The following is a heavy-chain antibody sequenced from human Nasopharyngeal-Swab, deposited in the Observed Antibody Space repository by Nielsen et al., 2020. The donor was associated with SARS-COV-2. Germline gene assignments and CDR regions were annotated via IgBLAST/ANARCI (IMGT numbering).Heavy chain of an antibody. CDR2: ISGGGDST. Sequence: GESLKISCAASGFSFNSFAMRWVRQAPGKGLEWVSGISGGGDSTHYADSVKGRFTISRDNSRKTLYLQMNSLRAEDTAVYHCAKANTRDFDYWGQGTLVTVSS. CDR1: GFSFNSFA. V-gene: IGHV3-23*01. J-gene: IGHJ4*02. CDR3: AKANTRDFDY.